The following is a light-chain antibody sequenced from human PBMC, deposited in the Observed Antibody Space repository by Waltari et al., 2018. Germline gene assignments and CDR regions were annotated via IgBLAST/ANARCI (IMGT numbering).Light chain of an antibody. Sequence: QSALTQPPSASGSPGQSVTISCTGTSSDVGGYNYVSWYQQHPGKAPKLMIYEVSTRPSGVPDRFSGSKSGNTASLTVSGLQADDEADYYCSSYAGSNAHVVFGGGTKLTVL. J-gene: IGLJ2*01. CDR3: SSYAGSNAHVV. CDR1: SSDVGGYNY. V-gene: IGLV2-8*01. CDR2: EVS.